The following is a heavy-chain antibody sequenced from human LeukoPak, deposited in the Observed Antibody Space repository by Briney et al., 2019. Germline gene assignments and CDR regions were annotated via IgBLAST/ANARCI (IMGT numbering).Heavy chain of an antibody. D-gene: IGHD3-22*01. CDR3: AKASPSSGYYAYYFDY. J-gene: IGHJ4*02. CDR1: GYSFSSYA. CDR2: ISGSGDSA. V-gene: IGHV3-23*01. Sequence: GGSLRLSCAAFGYSFSSYAMSWVRQAPGKGLEWGSAISGSGDSAHYADSVKGRFTISRDDSKNTLYMQMNSLSAEDTAVYYCAKASPSSGYYAYYFDYWGQGTLVTVSS.